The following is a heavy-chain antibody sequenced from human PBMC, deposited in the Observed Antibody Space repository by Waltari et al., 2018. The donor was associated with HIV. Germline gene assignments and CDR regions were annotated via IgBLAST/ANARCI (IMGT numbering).Heavy chain of an antibody. J-gene: IGHJ6*02. Sequence: EVQLVESGGGLVQPGGSLRLSCAASGFTFSSYSMTWVRQAPGQGLEWVSYISSSSSTIYYADSVKGRFTISRDNAKNSLYLQMNSLRAEDTAVYYCAREDCSSTSCYPYYYYGMDVWGQGTTVTVSS. D-gene: IGHD2-2*01. CDR3: AREDCSSTSCYPYYYYGMDV. V-gene: IGHV3-48*04. CDR1: GFTFSSYS. CDR2: ISSSSSTI.